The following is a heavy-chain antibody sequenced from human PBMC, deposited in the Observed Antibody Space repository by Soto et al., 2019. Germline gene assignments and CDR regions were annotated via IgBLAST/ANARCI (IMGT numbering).Heavy chain of an antibody. CDR3: ARDDPIFGAIPRMDI. CDR2: IYSAGST. CDR1: GLTVSSSY. Sequence: AGGSLRLSCAASGLTVSSSYMSWVRQAPGKGLQWVSVIYSAGSTYYANSVKGRFTISRDISTNMVYLQMSSLTDEDTAVYYCARDDPIFGAIPRMDIWGQGTTVTVSS. D-gene: IGHD3-3*01. J-gene: IGHJ6*02. V-gene: IGHV3-53*01.